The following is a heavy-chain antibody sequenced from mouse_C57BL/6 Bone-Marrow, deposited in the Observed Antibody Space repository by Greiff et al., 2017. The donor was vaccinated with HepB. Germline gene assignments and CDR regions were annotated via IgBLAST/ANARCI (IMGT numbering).Heavy chain of an antibody. Sequence: VKLQQSGAELARPGASVKLSCKASGYTFTSYGISWVKQRTGQGLEWIGEIYPRSGNTYYNEKFKGKATLTADKSSSTAYMELRSLTSEDSAVYFCARRGLTGSYAMDYWGQGTSVTVSS. V-gene: IGHV1-81*01. J-gene: IGHJ4*01. D-gene: IGHD4-1*01. CDR3: ARRGLTGSYAMDY. CDR1: GYTFTSYG. CDR2: IYPRSGNT.